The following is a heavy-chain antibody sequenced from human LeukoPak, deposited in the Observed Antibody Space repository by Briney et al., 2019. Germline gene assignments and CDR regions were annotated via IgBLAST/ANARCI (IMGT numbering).Heavy chain of an antibody. V-gene: IGHV1-69*13. CDR2: IIPIFGTA. Sequence: AASVKVSCKASGGTFSSYAISWVRQAPGQGLEWMGGIIPIFGTANYAQKFQGRVTITADESTSTAYMELSSLRSEDTAVYYCATWSWNYVGSNPWGQGTLVTVSS. D-gene: IGHD1-7*01. J-gene: IGHJ5*02. CDR3: ATWSWNYVGSNP. CDR1: GGTFSSYA.